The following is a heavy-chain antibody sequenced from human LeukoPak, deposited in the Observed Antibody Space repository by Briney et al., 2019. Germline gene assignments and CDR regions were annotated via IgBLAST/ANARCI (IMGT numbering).Heavy chain of an antibody. J-gene: IGHJ3*02. V-gene: IGHV3-7*01. CDR2: IKEDGSEK. D-gene: IGHD2-15*01. CDR3: ARHRSGGSQDDAFDI. Sequence: GGSLRLSCAASGFTFSSYWMSWVRQAPGKGLEWVADIKEDGSEKYYVDSVKGRFTISRQSAKSSLFLQMNSLRAEDTAVYYCARHRSGGSQDDAFDIWGQGTMVTVSS. CDR1: GFTFSSYW.